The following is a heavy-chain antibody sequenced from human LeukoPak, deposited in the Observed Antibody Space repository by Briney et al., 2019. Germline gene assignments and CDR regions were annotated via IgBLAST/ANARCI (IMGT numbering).Heavy chain of an antibody. J-gene: IGHJ5*02. V-gene: IGHV4-39*07. CDR3: ARQRGYSSSGEGFDP. CDR1: GGSISSSSYY. CDR2: IYYSGST. D-gene: IGHD6-6*01. Sequence: SETLSLTCTVSGGSISSSSYYWGWIRQPPGKGLEWIGSIYYSGSTYYNPSLKSRVTISVDTSKNQFSLKLSSVTAADTAVYYCARQRGYSSSGEGFDPWGQGTLVTVSS.